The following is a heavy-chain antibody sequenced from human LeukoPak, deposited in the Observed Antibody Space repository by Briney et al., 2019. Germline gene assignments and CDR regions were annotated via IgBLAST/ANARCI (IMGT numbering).Heavy chain of an antibody. CDR3: ARDRVYSSGWFDY. CDR1: GFTLSSYG. V-gene: IGHV3-33*01. CDR2: IWYDGSNK. D-gene: IGHD6-19*01. Sequence: GRSLRLSCAASGFTLSSYGMHWVRQAPGKGLEWVAVIWYDGSNKYYADSVKGRFTISRDNSKNTLYLQMNSLRAEDTAVYYCARDRVYSSGWFDYWGQGTLVTVSS. J-gene: IGHJ4*02.